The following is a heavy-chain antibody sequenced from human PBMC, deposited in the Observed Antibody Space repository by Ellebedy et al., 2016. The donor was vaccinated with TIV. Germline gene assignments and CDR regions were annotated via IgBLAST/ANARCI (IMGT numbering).Heavy chain of an antibody. Sequence: GGSLRLSCAASGFTFSSYWMNWVRQAPGKGLEWVANIKEDGSEKSYVDSVTGRFTISRDNAKNSLYLQMNSLRAEDTAVYYCARDPGYYYYGMDVWGQGTTVTVSS. J-gene: IGHJ6*02. CDR2: IKEDGSEK. CDR1: GFTFSSYW. V-gene: IGHV3-7*01. CDR3: ARDPGYYYYGMDV.